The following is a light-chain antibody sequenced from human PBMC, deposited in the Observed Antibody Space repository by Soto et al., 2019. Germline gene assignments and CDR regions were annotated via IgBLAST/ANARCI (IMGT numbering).Light chain of an antibody. J-gene: IGLJ2*01. CDR3: SSYTSSSTLD. Sequence: QSALTQPASVSGSPGQSITISCTGTSSDVGGYNYVSWYQQHPGKAPKLMIYEVSNRPSGVSNRFSGSKSGNTASLTISGLQAEDEADYYCSSYTSSSTLDLGGGTKVTVL. CDR2: EVS. CDR1: SSDVGGYNY. V-gene: IGLV2-14*01.